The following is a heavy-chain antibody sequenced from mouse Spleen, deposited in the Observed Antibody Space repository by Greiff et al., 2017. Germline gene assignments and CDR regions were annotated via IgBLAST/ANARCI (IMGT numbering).Heavy chain of an antibody. Sequence: QVQLQQPGAELVRPGASVKLSCKASGYTFTSYWINWVKQRPGQGLEWIGDIYPGRGITNYNEKFKSKATLTLDTSSSTAYMQLSSLTSEDSAVYYCSRGNWDVWYFDVWGAGTTVTVSS. CDR3: SRGNWDVWYFDV. CDR2: IYPGRGIT. V-gene: IGHV1-55*01. CDR1: GYTFTSYW. D-gene: IGHD4-1*01. J-gene: IGHJ1*01.